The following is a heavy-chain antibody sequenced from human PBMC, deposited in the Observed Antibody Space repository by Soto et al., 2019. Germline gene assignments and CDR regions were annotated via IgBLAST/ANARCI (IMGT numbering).Heavy chain of an antibody. CDR1: GGSISSSSYY. Sequence: SETLSLTCTVSGGSISSSSYYWGWIRQPPGKGLEWIGGIYYSGSTYYNPSLKSRVTISVDTSKNQFSLKLSSVTAADTAVYYCARYGGYLYYFDYWGQGTLVTVSS. CDR3: ARYGGYLYYFDY. D-gene: IGHD3-22*01. V-gene: IGHV4-39*01. CDR2: IYYSGST. J-gene: IGHJ4*02.